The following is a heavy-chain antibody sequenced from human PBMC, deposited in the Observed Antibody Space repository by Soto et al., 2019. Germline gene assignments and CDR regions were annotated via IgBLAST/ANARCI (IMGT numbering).Heavy chain of an antibody. CDR2: FDPEDGET. D-gene: IGHD3-10*01. V-gene: IGHV1-24*01. CDR1: GYTLTELS. CDR3: ATYYYGSGSYSGSSWFDP. J-gene: IGHJ5*02. Sequence: ASVKVSCKVSGYTLTELSMHWVRQAPGKGLEWMGGFDPEDGETIYAQKFQGRVTMTEDTSTDPAYMELSSLRSEDTAVYYCATYYYGSGSYSGSSWFDPWGQGTLVTVSS.